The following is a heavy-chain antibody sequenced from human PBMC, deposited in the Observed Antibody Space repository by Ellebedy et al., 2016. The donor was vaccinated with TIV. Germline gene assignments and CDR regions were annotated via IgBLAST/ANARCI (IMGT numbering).Heavy chain of an antibody. CDR1: GYSFTSYW. CDR2: IYPGDSDT. D-gene: IGHD2-2*01. V-gene: IGHV5-51*01. CDR3: ARHHLPAAWGCWFDP. Sequence: GESLKISXKGSGYSFTSYWIGWVRQMPGKGLEWMGIIYPGDSDTRYSPSFQGQVTISADKSISTAYLQWSSLKASDTATYYCARHHLPAAWGCWFDPWGQGTLVTVSS. J-gene: IGHJ5*02.